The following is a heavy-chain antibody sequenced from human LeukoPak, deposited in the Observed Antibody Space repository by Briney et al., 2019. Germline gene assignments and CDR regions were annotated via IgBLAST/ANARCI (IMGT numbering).Heavy chain of an antibody. CDR3: ATSSGSTARKIDY. CDR2: IYYSGST. V-gene: IGHV4-39*07. Sequence: SETLSLTCTVSGGSISSSSYYWGWIRQPPGKGLEWIVSIYYSGSTYYNPSLKSRFTLSVDTSKNQFSLTLSSVTAADTAVYYCATSSGSTARKIDYWGQGTLVTVSS. CDR1: GGSISSSSYY. D-gene: IGHD3-22*01. J-gene: IGHJ4*02.